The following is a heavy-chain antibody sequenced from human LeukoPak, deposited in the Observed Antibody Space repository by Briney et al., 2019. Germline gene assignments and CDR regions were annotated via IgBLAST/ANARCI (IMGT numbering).Heavy chain of an antibody. D-gene: IGHD3-22*01. V-gene: IGHV3-66*01. Sequence: GGSLRLSCAASEFSVGSNYMTWVRQAPGKGLEWVSLIYSGGSTYYADSVKGRFTISRDNSKNTLYLQMNSLRAEDTAVYYCARASRYYYDSSGYYYDFNWFDPWGQGTLVTVSS. CDR1: EFSVGSNY. CDR3: ARASRYYYDSSGYYYDFNWFDP. J-gene: IGHJ5*02. CDR2: IYSGGST.